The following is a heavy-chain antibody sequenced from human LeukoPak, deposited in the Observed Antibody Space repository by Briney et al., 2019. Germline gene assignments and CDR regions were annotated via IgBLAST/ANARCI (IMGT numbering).Heavy chain of an antibody. CDR2: IIPIFGTA. D-gene: IGHD2-2*02. CDR1: GGTFSSYA. CDR3: AIPLHPIVVVPAAIDYYYYGMDV. J-gene: IGHJ6*02. V-gene: IGHV1-69*13. Sequence: GASVKVSCKASGGTFSSYAISWVRQAPGQGLEWMGGIIPIFGTANYAQKFQGRVTITADESTSTAYMELSSLRSEDTAAYYCAIPLHPIVVVPAAIDYYYYGMDVWGQGTTVTVSS.